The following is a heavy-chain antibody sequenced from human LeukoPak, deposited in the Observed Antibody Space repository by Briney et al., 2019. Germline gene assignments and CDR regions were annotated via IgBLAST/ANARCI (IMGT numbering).Heavy chain of an antibody. D-gene: IGHD1-14*01. V-gene: IGHV4-34*01. J-gene: IGHJ5*02. CDR3: AREHRVRFDP. CDR2: INHSGST. Sequence: SETLSLTCAVYGGSFSGYYWSWIRQPPGKGLEWIGEINHSGSTNYNPSLKSRVTISVDTSKNQFSLELSSVTAADTAVYYCAREHRVRFDPWGQGTLVTVSS. CDR1: GGSFSGYY.